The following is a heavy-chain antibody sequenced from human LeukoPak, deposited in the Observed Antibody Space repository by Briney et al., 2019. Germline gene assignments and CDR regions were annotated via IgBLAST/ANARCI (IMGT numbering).Heavy chain of an antibody. CDR1: GFTFSSYA. V-gene: IGHV4-34*01. D-gene: IGHD1-14*01. J-gene: IGHJ4*02. Sequence: GSLRLSCAASGFTFSSYAMHWVRQPPGKGLEWIGEINHSGSTNYNPSLKSRVTISVDTSKNQFSLKLSSVTAADTAVYYCARCNRTFDYWGQGTLVTVSS. CDR2: INHSGST. CDR3: ARCNRTFDY.